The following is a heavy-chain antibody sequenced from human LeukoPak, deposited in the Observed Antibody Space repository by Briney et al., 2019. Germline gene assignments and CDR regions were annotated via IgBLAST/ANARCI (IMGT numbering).Heavy chain of an antibody. CDR2: ISGSGGST. J-gene: IGHJ4*02. Sequence: PGGSLRLSCAASGFTFSSYAMSWVRQAPGKGLEWVSAISGSGGSTYYADSVKGRFTISRDNSKNTLYLQMTSLSAEDAAVYYCAKKQSCDLIPGYFDFWGQGTLVTVSS. CDR1: GFTFSSYA. CDR3: AKKQSCDLIPGYFDF. V-gene: IGHV3-23*01. D-gene: IGHD3-3*01.